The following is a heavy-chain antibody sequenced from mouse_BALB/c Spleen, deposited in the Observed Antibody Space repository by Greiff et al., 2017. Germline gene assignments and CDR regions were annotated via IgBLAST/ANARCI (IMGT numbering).Heavy chain of an antibody. CDR3: ARLYDYGAWFAY. CDR2: ISSGGST. J-gene: IGHJ3*01. CDR1: GFTFSSYA. V-gene: IGHV5-6-5*01. Sequence: EVHLVESGGGLVKPGGSLKLSCAASGFTFSSYAMSWVRQTPEKRLEWVASISSGGSTYYPDSVKGRFTISRDNAKNTLYLQMSSLKSEDTAMYYCARLYDYGAWFAYWGQGTLVTVSA. D-gene: IGHD2-4*01.